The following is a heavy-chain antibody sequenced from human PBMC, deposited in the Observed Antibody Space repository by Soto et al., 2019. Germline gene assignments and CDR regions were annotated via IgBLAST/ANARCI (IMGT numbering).Heavy chain of an antibody. V-gene: IGHV5-51*01. D-gene: IGHD6-6*01. J-gene: IGHJ6*02. Sequence: SGWVGQMPGKGLEWMGIIYPGDSDTRYSPSFQGQVTISADKSISTAYLQWSSLKASDTDMYYCARFLKGLDYICSSGIDVWGQGT. CDR3: ARFLKGLDYICSSGIDV. CDR2: IYPGDSDT.